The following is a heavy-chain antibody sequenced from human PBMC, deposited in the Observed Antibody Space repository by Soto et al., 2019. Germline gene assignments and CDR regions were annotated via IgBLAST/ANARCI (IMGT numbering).Heavy chain of an antibody. V-gene: IGHV3-23*01. Sequence: GSLRLSCAASGFTFSSYAMSWVRQAPGKGLQWVSTITGSGGSTYYADSVRGRFTISRDNSKNTLYLQIDSLRAEDTAIYYCAKALFDWLSLFDYCGQGTLVTVSP. D-gene: IGHD3-9*01. CDR3: AKALFDWLSLFDY. J-gene: IGHJ4*02. CDR1: GFTFSSYA. CDR2: ITGSGGST.